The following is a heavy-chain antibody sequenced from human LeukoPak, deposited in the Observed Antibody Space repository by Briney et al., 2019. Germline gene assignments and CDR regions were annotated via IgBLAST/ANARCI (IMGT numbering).Heavy chain of an antibody. CDR1: GGSISSSSYY. CDR2: FSSGGSA. V-gene: IGHV4-39*07. Sequence: SETLSLTCIVPGGSISSSSYYWAWIRQSPGKGLEWIGTFSSGGSAYYNPSLTSRVSISKDTSANQFSLRLYSVTAADTAVYYCARKQTGTMYDVWGQGTQVTVSS. D-gene: IGHD1-7*01. J-gene: IGHJ4*02. CDR3: ARKQTGTMYDV.